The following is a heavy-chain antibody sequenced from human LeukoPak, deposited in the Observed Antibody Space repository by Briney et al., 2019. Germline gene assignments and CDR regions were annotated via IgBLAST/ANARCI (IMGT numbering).Heavy chain of an antibody. Sequence: PSKTLSLTCTVSGGSVSSGSYYWSWIRQPPGKGLEWIGYIYYSGSTNYNPSLKSRVTISVDTSKNQFSLKLSSVTAADTAVYYCAREPGAGPPLGYYYYYGMDVWGKGTTVTVSS. CDR2: IYYSGST. D-gene: IGHD1-26*01. CDR3: AREPGAGPPLGYYYYYGMDV. CDR1: GGSVSSGSYY. J-gene: IGHJ6*04. V-gene: IGHV4-61*01.